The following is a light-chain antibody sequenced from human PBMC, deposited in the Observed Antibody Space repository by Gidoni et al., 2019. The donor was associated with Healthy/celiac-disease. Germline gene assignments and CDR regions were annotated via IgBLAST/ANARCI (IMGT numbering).Light chain of an antibody. CDR1: QSVSSY. Sequence: EIVLTQPPATLSLSPGARATLSCRASQSVSSYLAWYQQTPGQAPRLLIYDASNRATGIPARFSGSGSGTDFTLTISSLEPEDFAVYYCQQRSNWPLTFGGGTKVESK. V-gene: IGKV3-11*01. J-gene: IGKJ4*01. CDR2: DAS. CDR3: QQRSNWPLT.